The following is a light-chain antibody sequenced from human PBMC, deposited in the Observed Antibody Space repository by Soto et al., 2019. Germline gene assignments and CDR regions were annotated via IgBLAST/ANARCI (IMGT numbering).Light chain of an antibody. V-gene: IGKV1-5*01. CDR1: QSISSW. CDR3: PLYNGYPL. J-gene: IGKJ1*01. CDR2: DAS. Sequence: DIQMTQSPSTLSASVGDRVTITCRASQSISSWLAWYQQKPGKAPKLLIYDASSLESGVPSRFRGRGSATEFPPTIRRLARDDFATLYRPLYNGYPLFGQGNQVEIK.